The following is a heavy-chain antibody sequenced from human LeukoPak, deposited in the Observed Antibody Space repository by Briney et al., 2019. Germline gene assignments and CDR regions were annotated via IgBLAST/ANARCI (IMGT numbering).Heavy chain of an antibody. J-gene: IGHJ5*02. CDR2: IYYSGST. CDR1: GGSISSSSYY. Sequence: SETLSLTCTVSGGSISSSSYYWGWIRQPPGKGLEWIGSIYYSGSTYYNPSLKSRVTISVDTSKNQYSLKLSSVTAADTAVYYCATYSGNLVGNWFDPWGQGTLVTVSS. CDR3: ATYSGNLVGNWFDP. V-gene: IGHV4-39*07. D-gene: IGHD1-26*01.